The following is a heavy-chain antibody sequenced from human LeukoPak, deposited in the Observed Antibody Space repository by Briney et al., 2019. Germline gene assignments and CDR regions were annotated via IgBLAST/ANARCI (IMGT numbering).Heavy chain of an antibody. J-gene: IGHJ4*02. CDR3: AKEFSSSWYYYFDY. CDR2: ISGSGGTK. V-gene: IGHV3-23*01. Sequence: GGSLRLSCAASEFTFSSYAMSWVRQAPGKGLEWVSAISGSGGTKYYTDSVKGRFTISRDNSKNTLYLQMNSLRAEDTAVYYCAKEFSSSWYYYFDYWGQGTLVTVSS. D-gene: IGHD6-13*01. CDR1: EFTFSSYA.